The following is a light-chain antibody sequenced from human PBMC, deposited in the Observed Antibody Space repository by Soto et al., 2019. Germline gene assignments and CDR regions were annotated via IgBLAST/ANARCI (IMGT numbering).Light chain of an antibody. V-gene: IGKV1-27*01. Sequence: DIQMTQSPSSLSASVGDRVTITCRASQGISNFLAWYQQKPGKVPQLLISAASTLQSGVPSRFSGSGSGTDFTLTITSLQPEDVATYYCQKDSSFITFVQGTRLEIK. CDR1: QGISNF. CDR2: AAS. CDR3: QKDSSFIT. J-gene: IGKJ5*01.